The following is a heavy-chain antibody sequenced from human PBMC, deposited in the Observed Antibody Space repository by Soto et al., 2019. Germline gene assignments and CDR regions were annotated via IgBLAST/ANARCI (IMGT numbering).Heavy chain of an antibody. CDR1: GGSINNVNYC. CDR2: IYDGGTS. J-gene: IGHJ4*02. D-gene: IGHD7-27*01. V-gene: IGHV4-30-4*01. CDR3: IRGPSGDKFDY. Sequence: QVQLQESGPGLVKPSQTLSLTCTVSGGSINNVNYCWSWIRQSPDNGMEWIGHIYDGGTSYNNPSLTTLGTIPVYTSNNRFPLKLSSGSAADTAVYYGIRGPSGDKFDYWGQGTLGTVSA.